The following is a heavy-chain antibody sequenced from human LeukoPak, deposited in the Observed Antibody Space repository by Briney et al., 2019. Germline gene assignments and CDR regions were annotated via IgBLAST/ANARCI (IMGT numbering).Heavy chain of an antibody. CDR2: IWYDGSND. D-gene: IGHD3-16*01. CDR1: GFIFSSYG. V-gene: IGHV3-33*01. J-gene: IGHJ4*02. Sequence: PEGSLRLSCAASGFIFSSYGMHWGRQAPGKGLEWVAVIWYDGSNDNYADSVKGRFTISRDNSKNTLYLQMNSLRAEDTAVYYCAAQGGYWGQGTLVTVSS. CDR3: AAQGGY.